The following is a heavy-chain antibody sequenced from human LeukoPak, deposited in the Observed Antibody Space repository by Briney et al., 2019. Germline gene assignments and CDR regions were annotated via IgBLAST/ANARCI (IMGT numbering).Heavy chain of an antibody. CDR3: ARGRRNYYDSSGYSRTGFDP. J-gene: IGHJ5*02. V-gene: IGHV4-31*03. Sequence: SETLSLTCTVSGGSISSGGYYWSWIRQHPGKGLEWIGYIYYRGSTYYNPFLKSRVTISVDTSKNQFSLKLSSVTAADTAVYYCARGRRNYYDSSGYSRTGFDPWGQGTLVTVSS. D-gene: IGHD3-22*01. CDR2: IYYRGST. CDR1: GGSISSGGYY.